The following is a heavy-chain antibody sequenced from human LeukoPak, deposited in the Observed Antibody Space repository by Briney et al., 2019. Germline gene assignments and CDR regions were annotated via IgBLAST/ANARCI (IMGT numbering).Heavy chain of an antibody. J-gene: IGHJ5*02. V-gene: IGHV1-8*01. CDR2: MNPNSGNT. D-gene: IGHD4-17*01. CDR1: GYTFTSYD. Sequence: GASVTVSCKASGYTFTSYDINWVRQATGQGLEWMGWMNPNSGNTGYAQKFQGRATMTRNTSISTAYMELSSLRSEDTAVYYCARKSYGDHGDSWFDPWGQGTLVTVSS. CDR3: ARKSYGDHGDSWFDP.